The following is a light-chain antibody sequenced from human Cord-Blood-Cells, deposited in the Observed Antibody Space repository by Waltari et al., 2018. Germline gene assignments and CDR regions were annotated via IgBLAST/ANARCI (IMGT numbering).Light chain of an antibody. V-gene: IGLV2-11*01. Sequence: QSALTHPRSVSGSPGQSVTISCTGTSSDVGGYNYVSCYQQHPGKAPKLMIYDFSKRPSGVPDRFSGSKSGNTASLTISGLQAEDEADYYCCSYAGSYTFDVVFGGGTKLTVL. J-gene: IGLJ2*01. CDR1: SSDVGGYNY. CDR2: DFS. CDR3: CSYAGSYTFDVV.